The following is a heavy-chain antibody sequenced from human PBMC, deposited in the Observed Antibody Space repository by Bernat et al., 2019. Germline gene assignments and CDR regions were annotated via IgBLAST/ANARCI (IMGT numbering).Heavy chain of an antibody. D-gene: IGHD2/OR15-2a*01. V-gene: IGHV1-2*06. CDR3: ARYYWDDDFDI. CDR2: LNPNSGGT. J-gene: IGHJ3*02. CDR1: GYTFTGYY. Sequence: QVQLVQSGAEVKKPGASLKVSCKASGYTFTGYYMHWVLQAPGQGLEWMVRLNPNSGGTNYAQKFQGRVTMTRDTSISTAYMELSRLRSDETAVYYCARYYWDDDFDIWGQGTVVTVSS.